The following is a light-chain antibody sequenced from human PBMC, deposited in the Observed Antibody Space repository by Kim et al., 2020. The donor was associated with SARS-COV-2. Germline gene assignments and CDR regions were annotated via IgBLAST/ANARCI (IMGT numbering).Light chain of an antibody. J-gene: IGLJ3*02. V-gene: IGLV2-8*01. CDR1: SSDVGDYNY. CDR3: SSFALSNIV. Sequence: PGRPVTNSCTGTSSDVGDYNYVSWYQLHPGTAPKLIIHEVNKRPSGVPDRFSGSKSGNTASLTVSGLQAEDEADYYCSSFALSNIVFGGGTQLTVL. CDR2: EVN.